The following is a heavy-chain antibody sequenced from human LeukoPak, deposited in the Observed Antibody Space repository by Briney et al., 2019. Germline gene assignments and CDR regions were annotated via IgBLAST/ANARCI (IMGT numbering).Heavy chain of an antibody. CDR2: ITSLSTYI. CDR3: ARFPRGAGYYYYYMDV. Sequence: PGGSLRLSCAASAFTFSTYSMNWVRQAPGKGLEWVSSITSLSTYIYYADSVKGRFTISRDNAKNSLYLQMNNLRAEDTAVYYCARFPRGAGYYYYYMDVWGKGTTVTVSS. V-gene: IGHV3-21*01. D-gene: IGHD3-10*01. J-gene: IGHJ6*03. CDR1: AFTFSTYS.